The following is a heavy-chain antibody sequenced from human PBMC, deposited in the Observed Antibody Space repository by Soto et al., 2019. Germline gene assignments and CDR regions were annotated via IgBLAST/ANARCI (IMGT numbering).Heavy chain of an antibody. CDR2: IIPIFGTA. J-gene: IGHJ5*02. V-gene: IGHV1-69*01. D-gene: IGHD3-10*01. Sequence: QVQLVQSGAEVKKPGSSVKVSCKASGGTFSSYAISWVRQAPGQGLEWMGGIIPIFGTANYAQKFQGRVTITADESTSTAYMELRSLRSEDTAVYYCARFPYYGSGSTPNWFDPWGQGTLVTVSS. CDR3: ARFPYYGSGSTPNWFDP. CDR1: GGTFSSYA.